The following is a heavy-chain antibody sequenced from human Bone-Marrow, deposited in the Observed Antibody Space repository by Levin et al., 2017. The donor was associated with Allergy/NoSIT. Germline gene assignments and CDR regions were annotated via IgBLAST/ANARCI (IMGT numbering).Heavy chain of an antibody. CDR2: IIPIFGTA. D-gene: IGHD2-2*01. Sequence: KRGESLKISCKASGGTFSSYAISWVRQAPGQGLEWMGGIIPIFGTANYAQKFQGRVTITADESTSTAYMELSSLRSEDTAVYYCASRYCSSTSCSQSSNWFDPWGQGTLVTVSS. CDR1: GGTFSSYA. V-gene: IGHV1-69*01. CDR3: ASRYCSSTSCSQSSNWFDP. J-gene: IGHJ5*02.